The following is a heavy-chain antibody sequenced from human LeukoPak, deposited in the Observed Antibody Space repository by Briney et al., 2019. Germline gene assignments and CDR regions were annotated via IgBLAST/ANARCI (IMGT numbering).Heavy chain of an antibody. D-gene: IGHD2-2*01. CDR2: ISYDGSNK. V-gene: IGHV3-30-3*01. Sequence: GGSLRLSCAASGFTFSSYAMHWVRQAPGKGLEWVAVISYDGSNKYYADSVKGRFTISRDNSKNTLYLQMNSLRAEDTAVYYCARDGYCSSTSPCYYYYYMDVWGKGTTVTVSS. CDR1: GFTFSSYA. CDR3: ARDGYCSSTSPCYYYYYMDV. J-gene: IGHJ6*03.